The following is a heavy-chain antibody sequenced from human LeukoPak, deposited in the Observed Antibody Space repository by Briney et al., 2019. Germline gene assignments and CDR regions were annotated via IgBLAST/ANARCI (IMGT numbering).Heavy chain of an antibody. D-gene: IGHD3-10*01. J-gene: IGHJ4*02. V-gene: IGHV3-74*01. Sequence: GGSLRLSCAASGFTFSSSWIHWVRQAPGKGLVWVSRLNSDVNGTNYADSVKGRFTVSRDNAKNTLYLQMNSLRVEDSAVYYCAKDPYGSGSYYISYYFDYWGQGTLVTVSS. CDR1: GFTFSSSW. CDR2: LNSDVNGT. CDR3: AKDPYGSGSYYISYYFDY.